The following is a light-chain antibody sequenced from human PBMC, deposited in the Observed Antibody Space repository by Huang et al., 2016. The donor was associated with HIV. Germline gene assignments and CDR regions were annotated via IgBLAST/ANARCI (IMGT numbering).Light chain of an antibody. Sequence: EIVMTQSPVTLSVSPGERATLSCRASQSVSSNLAWYQQKPGQAPRLFIYGASTRATGVPARFSGSGSGTECTLTISSLQSEDFALYYCQQYNNWPPITFGQGTRLEIK. CDR1: QSVSSN. CDR2: GAS. CDR3: QQYNNWPPIT. V-gene: IGKV3-15*01. J-gene: IGKJ5*01.